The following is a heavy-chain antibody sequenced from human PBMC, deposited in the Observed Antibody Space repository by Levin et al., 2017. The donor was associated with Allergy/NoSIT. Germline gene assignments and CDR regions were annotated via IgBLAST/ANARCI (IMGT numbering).Heavy chain of an antibody. Sequence: GGSLRLSCAASGFTFSSYGMHWVRQAPGKGLEWVAVISYDGSNKYYADSVKGRFTISRDNSKNTLYLQMNSLRAEDTAVYYCAGGYSSSPFDYWGQGTLVTVSS. CDR1: GFTFSSYG. D-gene: IGHD6-13*01. V-gene: IGHV3-30*03. J-gene: IGHJ4*02. CDR2: ISYDGSNK. CDR3: AGGYSSSPFDY.